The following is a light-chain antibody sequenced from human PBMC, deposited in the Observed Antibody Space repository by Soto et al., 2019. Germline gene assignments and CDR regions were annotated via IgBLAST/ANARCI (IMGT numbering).Light chain of an antibody. V-gene: IGLV2-11*01. CDR3: CSYAGRYNFWV. Sequence: QPVLTQPRSVSGSPGQSVTISCTGTNSDIGGYNYVSWYQQHPGKAPKVIIYDVTRRPSGVPDRFSGSKSGSTASLTISGLQAEDEADYYCCSYAGRYNFWVFGGGTKLTVL. CDR1: NSDIGGYNY. J-gene: IGLJ3*02. CDR2: DVT.